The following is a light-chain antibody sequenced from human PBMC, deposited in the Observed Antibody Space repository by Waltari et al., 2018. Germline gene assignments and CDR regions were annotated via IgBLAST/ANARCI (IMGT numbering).Light chain of an antibody. J-gene: IGLJ1*01. CDR3: CSYAGSTTFLYV. CDR1: SNDLGTYNL. CDR2: EGT. V-gene: IGLV2-23*01. Sequence: QSALTQPASVSGSPGQSITIPCTGSSNDLGTYNLVSWSHQHPGKAPKLMIYEGTERPSGVSNRFSGSKSGNTASLTISGLQAEDEADYYCCSYAGSTTFLYVFGTGTKVTVL.